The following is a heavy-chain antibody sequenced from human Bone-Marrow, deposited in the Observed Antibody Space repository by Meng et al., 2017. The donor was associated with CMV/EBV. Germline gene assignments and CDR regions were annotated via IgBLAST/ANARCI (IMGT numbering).Heavy chain of an antibody. CDR3: ARDCTNGVCWYYYYYGMDV. Sequence: GSVKVSCKASGYSFTSYGISWVRQAPGQGLEWMGWISAYNGNTNYAQKLQGRVTMTTDTSTSTAYMELRSLRSDDTAVYYCARDCTNGVCWYYYYYGMDVWGQGTTVTVSS. V-gene: IGHV1-18*01. J-gene: IGHJ6*02. CDR1: GYSFTSYG. D-gene: IGHD2-8*01. CDR2: ISAYNGNT.